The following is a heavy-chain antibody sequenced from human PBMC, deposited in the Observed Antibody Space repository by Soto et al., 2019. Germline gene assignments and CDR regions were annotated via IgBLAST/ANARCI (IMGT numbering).Heavy chain of an antibody. V-gene: IGHV2-5*02. CDR1: GFSLNSSGVG. CDR3: AHRWGALPLLAY. CDR2: IYWDDDK. J-gene: IGHJ4*02. Sequence: SGPTLVNPTQTLTLTCTFSGFSLNSSGVGVGWIRQPPGKALEWLALIYWDDDKRYSPSLRSRLNITKDTSKNQVVLTMTNMDPVDTATYYCAHRWGALPLLAYWSQGSLVTVSS. D-gene: IGHD3-16*01.